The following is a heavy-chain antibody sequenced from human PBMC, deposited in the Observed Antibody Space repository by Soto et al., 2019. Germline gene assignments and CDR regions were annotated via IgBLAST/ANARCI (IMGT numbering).Heavy chain of an antibody. D-gene: IGHD2-2*01. V-gene: IGHV1-69*02. CDR3: ASPANLRYCSSTSCYGGFDP. CDR1: GGTFSSYT. CDR2: IIPILGIA. Sequence: QVQLVQSGAEVKKPGSSVKVSCKASGGTFSSYTISWVRQAPGQGLEWMGRIIPILGIANYAQKFQGRVTITADKSTSTAYMELSCLRSEDTAVYYCASPANLRYCSSTSCYGGFDPWGQGTLVTVSS. J-gene: IGHJ5*02.